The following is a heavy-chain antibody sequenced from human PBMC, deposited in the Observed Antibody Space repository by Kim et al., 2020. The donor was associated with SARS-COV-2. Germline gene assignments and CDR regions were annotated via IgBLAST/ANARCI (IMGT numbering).Heavy chain of an antibody. D-gene: IGHD3-22*01. V-gene: IGHV1-3*01. Sequence: KYPTKIQGRGTITRVTSASTAYMELSSLRSEDTAVYYCARDDSSGYYLLDYWGQGTLVTVSS. CDR3: ARDDSSGYYLLDY. J-gene: IGHJ4*02.